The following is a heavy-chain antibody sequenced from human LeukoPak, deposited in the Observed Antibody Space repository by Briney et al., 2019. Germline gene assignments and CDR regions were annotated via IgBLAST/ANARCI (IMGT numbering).Heavy chain of an antibody. CDR1: GFTFHDYS. V-gene: IGHV3-43*02. CDR2: ISGDGVTT. D-gene: IGHD3-22*01. J-gene: IGHJ4*02. CDR3: AKGVNTVSFTFDY. Sequence: GGSLRLSCAAPGFTFHDYSMHWVRQTPGKGLEWLSVISGDGVTTHYADSVKGRFTISRDNGKNSLYLQMDSLSVEDSAVYFCAKGVNTVSFTFDYWGQGTLVTVSS.